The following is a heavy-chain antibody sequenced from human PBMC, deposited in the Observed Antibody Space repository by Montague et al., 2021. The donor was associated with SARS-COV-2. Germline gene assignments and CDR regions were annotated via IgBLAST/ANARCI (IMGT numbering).Heavy chain of an antibody. CDR2: ISSSGSSI. CDR3: AREGYYDSSGYPLSY. Sequence: SLRLSCAASGFTFTSYWMNWVRQAPGKGLEWVSYISSSGSSIYYADSVKGRFTISRDNAKNSLYLQMNSLRAEDTAVYYCAREGYYDSSGYPLSYWGQGTLVTVSS. J-gene: IGHJ4*02. D-gene: IGHD3-22*01. CDR1: GFTFTSYW. V-gene: IGHV3-48*03.